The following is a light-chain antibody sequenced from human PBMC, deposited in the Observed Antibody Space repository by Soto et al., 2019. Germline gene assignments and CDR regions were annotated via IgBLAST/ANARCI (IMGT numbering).Light chain of an antibody. J-gene: IGKJ1*01. Sequence: EIVLTQSPGTLSLSPGERATLSCRASQSVSSSYLAWYQQKPGQAPRLLIYGASIRATGIPDRFSGSGSGTAFTLTISRLEPEDFAVYYCQQYGSSQSFGQGTKVEI. CDR2: GAS. CDR3: QQYGSSQS. V-gene: IGKV3-20*01. CDR1: QSVSSSY.